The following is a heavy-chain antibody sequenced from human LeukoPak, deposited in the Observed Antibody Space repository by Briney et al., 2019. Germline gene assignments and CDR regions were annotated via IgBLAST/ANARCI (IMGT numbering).Heavy chain of an antibody. CDR3: ARVGYNWNDGIYYYYGMDV. CDR2: ISAYNGNT. V-gene: IGHV1-18*01. J-gene: IGHJ6*02. Sequence: ASVKVSCKASGYTFTSYGISWVRQAPGQGLEWMGWISAYNGNTNYAQKLQGRVTMTTDTSTSTAYMELRSLRSDDTAVYYCARVGYNWNDGIYYYYGMDVWGQGTTVTVPS. CDR1: GYTFTSYG. D-gene: IGHD1-1*01.